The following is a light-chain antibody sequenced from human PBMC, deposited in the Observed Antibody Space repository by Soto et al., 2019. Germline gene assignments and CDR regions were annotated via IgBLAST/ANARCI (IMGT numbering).Light chain of an antibody. CDR3: EQYSQWPLYT. Sequence: EIVLTHSPGTLSLCPWERATLSCRASQSVSSSYLASYQQTPVQAPRPLIYDASTRAAGVPARFSGSGSGTEFTLTISSLQSEDFALYYCEQYSQWPLYTFGQGTKVDIK. CDR1: QSVSSSY. V-gene: IGKV3-15*01. CDR2: DAS. J-gene: IGKJ2*01.